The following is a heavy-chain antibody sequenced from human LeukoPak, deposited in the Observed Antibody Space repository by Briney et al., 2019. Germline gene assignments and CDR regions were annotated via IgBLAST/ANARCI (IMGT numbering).Heavy chain of an antibody. V-gene: IGHV1-69*06. D-gene: IGHD5-18*01. J-gene: IGHJ4*02. CDR1: GGTFSSYA. CDR3: VRGYSYGNFDY. CDR2: IIPIFGTA. Sequence: SVTVSCKASGGTFSSYAISWVRQAPGQGLEWMGGIIPIFGTANYAQKFQGRVTITADKSTSTAYMELSSLRSEDTAVYYCVRGYSYGNFDYWGQGTLVTVSA.